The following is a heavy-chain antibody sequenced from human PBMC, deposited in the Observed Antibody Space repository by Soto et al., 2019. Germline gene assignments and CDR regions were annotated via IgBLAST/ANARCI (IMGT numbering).Heavy chain of an antibody. CDR3: AKDRQWLVWYFDL. Sequence: QVQLVESGGGVVQPGRSLRLSCAASGFTFSSYGMHWVRQAPGKGLEWVAVISYDGSNKYYADSVKGQFTISRDNSKNTLYLQMNSLRAEDTAVYYCAKDRQWLVWYFDLWGRGTLVTVSS. D-gene: IGHD6-19*01. J-gene: IGHJ2*01. CDR1: GFTFSSYG. CDR2: ISYDGSNK. V-gene: IGHV3-30*18.